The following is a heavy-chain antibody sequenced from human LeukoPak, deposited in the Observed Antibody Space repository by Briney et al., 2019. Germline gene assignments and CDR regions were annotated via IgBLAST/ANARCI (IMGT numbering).Heavy chain of an antibody. CDR3: ASLAAAGTQALDY. CDR1: GYTFTSYW. J-gene: IGHJ4*02. D-gene: IGHD6-13*01. V-gene: IGHV5-51*01. CDR2: IYPGDSDT. Sequence: ASVKVSCKASGYTFTSYWIGWVRQMPGKGLEWMGIIYPGDSDTRYSPSFQGQVTISADKSISTAYLQWSSLKASDTAMYYCASLAAAGTQALDYWGQGTLVTVSS.